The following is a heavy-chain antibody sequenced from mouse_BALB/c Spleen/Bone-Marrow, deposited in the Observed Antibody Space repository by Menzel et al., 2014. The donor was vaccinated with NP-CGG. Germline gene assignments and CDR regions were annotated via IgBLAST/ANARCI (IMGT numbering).Heavy chain of an antibody. D-gene: IGHD1-1*01. V-gene: IGHV5-9-3*01. Sequence: EVKLEEPGGGLVKPGGSLKLSCAASGFTFSSFAMSWVRQTPEKRLEWVATISSGGSYTYYPDSVKGRFTISRDNAKNTLYLQMSSLRSEDTAMYYCARHSGSTSYYYTMDYWGQGTSVTVSS. CDR3: ARHSGSTSYYYTMDY. J-gene: IGHJ4*01. CDR1: GFTFSSFA. CDR2: ISSGGSYT.